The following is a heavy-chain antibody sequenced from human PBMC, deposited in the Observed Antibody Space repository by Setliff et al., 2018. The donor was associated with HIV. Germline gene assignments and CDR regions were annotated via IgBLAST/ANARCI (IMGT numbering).Heavy chain of an antibody. V-gene: IGHV4-39*07. CDR3: ARGTTLNVVPDAFDI. Sequence: SETLSLTCNVSGDSISSSSYYWGWIRQPPGKGLEWIGSFHSSGSTSYNPSLKSRVTISVDTSKNQISLRLNSLTAADTAVYYCARGTTLNVVPDAFDIWGQGTMVTVSS. CDR2: FHSSGST. J-gene: IGHJ3*02. CDR1: GDSISSSSYY. D-gene: IGHD4-17*01.